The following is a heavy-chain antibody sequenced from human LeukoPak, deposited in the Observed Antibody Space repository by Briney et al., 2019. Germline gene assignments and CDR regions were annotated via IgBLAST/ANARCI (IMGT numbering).Heavy chain of an antibody. J-gene: IGHJ4*02. D-gene: IGHD1-26*01. V-gene: IGHV3-23*01. CDR2: ITGSDETT. CDR3: ARGPELRRGYHPDY. Sequence: GGSLRLSCAASGFTFSSAAMTWVRQAPGKGLEWVSTITGSDETTYYADSVKGRFTISRDYSKNTLHLQMSSLRVADTAIYYCARGPELRRGYHPDYWGQGTLVTVSS. CDR1: GFTFSSAA.